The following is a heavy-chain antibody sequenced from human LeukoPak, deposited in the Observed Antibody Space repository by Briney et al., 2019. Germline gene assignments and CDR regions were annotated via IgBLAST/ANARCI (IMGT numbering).Heavy chain of an antibody. V-gene: IGHV5-51*01. CDR3: ARDNDSRFDS. Sequence: GESLKISCKGSGFSFTSNWIGWVRQMPGKGLEWMGIIYPADSDTRYSPSFQGQVTISADTSINTAYLQWSSLKPSDTAMYYCARDNDSRFDSWGQGTLVTVSS. D-gene: IGHD3-22*01. J-gene: IGHJ4*02. CDR1: GFSFTSNW. CDR2: IYPADSDT.